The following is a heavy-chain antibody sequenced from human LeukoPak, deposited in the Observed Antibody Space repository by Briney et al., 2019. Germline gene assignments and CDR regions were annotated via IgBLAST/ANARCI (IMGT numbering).Heavy chain of an antibody. D-gene: IGHD6-6*01. CDR2: IIPIFGTA. CDR1: GGTFSSYA. CDR3: ASDSGEYSSSQSYYYYMDV. J-gene: IGHJ6*03. Sequence: GASVKVSCKASGGTFSSYAISWVRQAPGQGLEWMGGIIPIFGTATYAQKFQGRVTITTDESTSTAYMELSSLRSEDTAVYYCASDSGEYSSSQSYYYYMDVWGKGTTVTVSS. V-gene: IGHV1-69*05.